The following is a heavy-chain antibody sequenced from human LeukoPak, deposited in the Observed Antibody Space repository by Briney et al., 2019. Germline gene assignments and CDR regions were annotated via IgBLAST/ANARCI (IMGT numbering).Heavy chain of an antibody. J-gene: IGHJ4*02. D-gene: IGHD2/OR15-2a*01. V-gene: IGHV3-74*01. Sequence: GGSLRLSCAASGFTFSSYWMHWVRQAPGKGLVWVSRINSDGSSTSYADSVKGRFTISRDNAKNTLYLQMNSLRAEDTAVYYCARDVDYHTTSECFDYWGQGTLVTVSS. CDR1: GFTFSSYW. CDR2: INSDGSST. CDR3: ARDVDYHTTSECFDY.